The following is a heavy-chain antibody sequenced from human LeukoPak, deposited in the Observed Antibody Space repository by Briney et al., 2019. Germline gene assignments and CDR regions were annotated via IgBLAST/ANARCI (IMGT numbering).Heavy chain of an antibody. V-gene: IGHV4-59*08. CDR1: GDSVSSYY. D-gene: IGHD2-2*01. J-gene: IGHJ6*02. CDR3: ARHSSYYYGMDV. CDR2: IFYSGST. Sequence: SETLSLTCSVSGDSVSSYYWSWIRQTPGKGLEWIGNIFYSGSTNYNPSLRSRVTISIDTSKNQFSLKLSSVTAADTAFYYCARHSSYYYGMDVWGQGTTVTVSS.